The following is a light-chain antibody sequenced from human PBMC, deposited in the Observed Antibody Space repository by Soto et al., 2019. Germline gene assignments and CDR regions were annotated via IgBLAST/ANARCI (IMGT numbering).Light chain of an antibody. CDR1: MRDIGAYNL. Sequence: QSVPTQPASVSGSPGQSITISCAGSMRDIGAYNLVSWYQQHPGKAPRLIFYEVRNRPPGMPLRFSASNTGNTASLTISGLQAEDEAHHYWSSFTSKSAPRFRGGTNVTVL. CDR3: SSFTSKSAPR. CDR2: EVR. J-gene: IGLJ2*01. V-gene: IGLV2-14*03.